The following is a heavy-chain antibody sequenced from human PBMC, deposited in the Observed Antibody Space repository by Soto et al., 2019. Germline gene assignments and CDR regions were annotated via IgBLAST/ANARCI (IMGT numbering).Heavy chain of an antibody. CDR2: IYYSGST. V-gene: IGHV4-31*03. Sequence: TLSTTGTVSGGSLSSGGYYWGWIRHNPGKGLEWIGYIYYSGSTYYNPSLKSRVTISVDTSKDQFSLKLSSVTAADTAVYYCARFLTGTSLYYFDYWGQGTLVTVSS. D-gene: IGHD1-7*01. CDR1: GGSLSSGGYY. J-gene: IGHJ4*02. CDR3: ARFLTGTSLYYFDY.